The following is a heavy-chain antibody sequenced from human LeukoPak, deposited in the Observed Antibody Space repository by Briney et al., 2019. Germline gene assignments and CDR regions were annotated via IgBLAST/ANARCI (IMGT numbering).Heavy chain of an antibody. CDR2: ISGSGGNT. J-gene: IGHJ4*02. D-gene: IGHD2/OR15-2a*01. CDR3: AKGRDFLDY. V-gene: IGHV3-23*01. Sequence: GGSLGLSCAASGFTFSSYAMAWVRQAPGKGLEWVSVISGSGGNTYHADSVKGRFTISRDNSKNTLSLQMNSLRVEDTAVYYCAKGRDFLDYWGQGTLVTVSS. CDR1: GFTFSSYA.